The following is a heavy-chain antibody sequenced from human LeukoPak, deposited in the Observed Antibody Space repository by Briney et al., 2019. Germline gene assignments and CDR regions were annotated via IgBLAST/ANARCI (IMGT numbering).Heavy chain of an antibody. CDR3: ATMVRGVFDY. CDR1: GYTFTGYY. J-gene: IGHJ4*02. V-gene: IGHV1-69*13. Sequence: SVKVSCKASGYTFTGYYMHWVRQAPGQGLEWMGGIIPIFGTANYAQKFQGRVTITADESTSTAYMELSSLRSEDTAVYYCATMVRGVFDYWGQGTLVTVSS. D-gene: IGHD3-10*01. CDR2: IIPIFGTA.